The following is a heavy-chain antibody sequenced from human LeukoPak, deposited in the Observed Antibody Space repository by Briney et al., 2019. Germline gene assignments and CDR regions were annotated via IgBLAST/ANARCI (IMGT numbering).Heavy chain of an antibody. J-gene: IGHJ4*02. D-gene: IGHD2-21*01. CDR1: GGSFSGYY. Sequence: SETLSLTCAVYGGSFSGYYWSWIHQPPGEGLEWIGEICPRGRTNYNPSLKSRVTISVDTSKNQFSLKLTSVTAADTAVYYCARGAGFVSYWGQGSLVTVSS. CDR3: ARGAGFVSY. CDR2: ICPRGRT. V-gene: IGHV4-34*01.